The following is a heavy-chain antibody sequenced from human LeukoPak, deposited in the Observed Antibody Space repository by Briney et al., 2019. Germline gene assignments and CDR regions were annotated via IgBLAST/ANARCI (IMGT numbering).Heavy chain of an antibody. CDR2: INHSGST. Sequence: SETLSLTCAVYGGSFSGYYWSWIRQPPGKGLEWIGEINHSGSTNYNPSLKSRVNISVDTSKNQFSLKLSSVTAADTAVYYCARDYRYCSGGSCYTRPSYYYYYMDVWGKGTTVTVSS. V-gene: IGHV4-34*01. J-gene: IGHJ6*03. CDR3: ARDYRYCSGGSCYTRPSYYYYYMDV. CDR1: GGSFSGYY. D-gene: IGHD2-15*01.